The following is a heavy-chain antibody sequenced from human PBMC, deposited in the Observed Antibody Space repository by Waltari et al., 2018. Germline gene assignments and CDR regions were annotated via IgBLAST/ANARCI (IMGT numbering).Heavy chain of an antibody. J-gene: IGHJ3*02. V-gene: IGHV4-61*02. CDR3: ASGIVGATTPTDAFDI. Sequence: QVQLQESGPGLVKPSQTLSLTCTVSGGSISSGSYYWSWIRQPAGKGLAWIGRIYTSGSTNYNPSLKSRVTISVDTSKNQFSLKLSSVTAADTAVYYCASGIVGATTPTDAFDIWGQGTMVTVSS. CDR1: GGSISSGSYY. CDR2: IYTSGST. D-gene: IGHD1-26*01.